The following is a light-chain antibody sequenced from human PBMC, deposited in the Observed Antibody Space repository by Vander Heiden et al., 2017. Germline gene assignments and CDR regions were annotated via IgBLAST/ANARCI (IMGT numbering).Light chain of an antibody. Sequence: QSVLTQPPSVSAAPGQKVTISCSGSRSDIGNNYVSWYQQLPGTAPKLRIYENNRRPSGIPDRFSGSKSGTSATLVITGLQTGDEADYYCETWDSSLSAVVFGGGTKLTVL. J-gene: IGLJ2*01. CDR2: ENN. CDR1: RSDIGNNY. V-gene: IGLV1-51*02. CDR3: ETWDSSLSAVV.